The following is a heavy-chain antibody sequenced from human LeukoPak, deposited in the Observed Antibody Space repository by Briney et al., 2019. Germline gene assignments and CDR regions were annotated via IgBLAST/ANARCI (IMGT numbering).Heavy chain of an antibody. D-gene: IGHD6-6*01. CDR3: ARHGDREHSSSFNSPNDY. CDR2: IYPGDSDT. J-gene: IGHJ4*02. Sequence: GESLKISCKGSGYSFTSYWIGWVRQMPGKGLEWMGIIYPGDSDTRYSPSFQGQVTISADKSISTAYLQWSSLKASDTAMYYCARHGDREHSSSFNSPNDYWGQGTLVTVSS. CDR1: GYSFTSYW. V-gene: IGHV5-51*01.